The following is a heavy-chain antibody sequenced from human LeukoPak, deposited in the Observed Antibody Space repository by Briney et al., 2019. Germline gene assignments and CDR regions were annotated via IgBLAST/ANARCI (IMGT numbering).Heavy chain of an antibody. V-gene: IGHV3-21*01. CDR2: ISSSSSYI. CDR1: GFTFSSYS. J-gene: IGHJ4*02. Sequence: GGSLRLSCAASGFTFSSYSMNWVRQAPGKGLEWVSSISSSSSYIYYADSVKGRFTISRDNAKNSLYLQMNSLRAEDTAVYYCARVRSSGTSFDYWGQGTLVTVSS. CDR3: ARVRSSGTSFDY. D-gene: IGHD3-22*01.